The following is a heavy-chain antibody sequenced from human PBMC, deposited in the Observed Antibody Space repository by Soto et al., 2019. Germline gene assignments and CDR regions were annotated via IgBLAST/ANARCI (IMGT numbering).Heavy chain of an antibody. D-gene: IGHD3-22*01. J-gene: IGHJ6*02. Sequence: PGGSLRLSCAASGFTFSSYAMHWVRQAPGKGLEWVAVISYDGSNKYYADSVKGRFTISRDNSKNTLYLQMNSLRAEDTAVYYCARESGYYYDSSGYYYYYGMDVWGQGTTVTVSS. CDR1: GFTFSSYA. CDR2: ISYDGSNK. CDR3: ARESGYYYDSSGYYYYYGMDV. V-gene: IGHV3-30-3*01.